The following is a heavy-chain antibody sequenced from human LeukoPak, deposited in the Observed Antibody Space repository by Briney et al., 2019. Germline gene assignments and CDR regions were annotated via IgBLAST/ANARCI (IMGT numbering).Heavy chain of an antibody. V-gene: IGHV4-59*11. CDR3: ARDLYSYGYFDY. J-gene: IGHJ4*02. CDR1: GGSISSHY. D-gene: IGHD5-18*01. Sequence: MSSETLSLTCTVSGGSISSHYWSWIRQPPGKGLKWIGYIYYSGSTNYNPSLKSRVTISVDTSKNQFSLKLSSVTAADTAAYYCARDLYSYGYFDYWGQGTLVTVSS. CDR2: IYYSGST.